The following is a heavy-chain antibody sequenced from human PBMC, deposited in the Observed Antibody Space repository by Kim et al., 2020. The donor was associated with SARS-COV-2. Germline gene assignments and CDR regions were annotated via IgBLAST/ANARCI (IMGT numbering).Heavy chain of an antibody. CDR2: SSHTGNI. CDR3: ARHVVSGLFNVDV. CDR1: GSSIVAGYY. J-gene: IGHJ3*01. Sequence: SETLSLNCAVSGSSIVAGYYWCCGRQLPGKRLEWIARSSHTGNISYNTSLQPRVTMSVASSKRLVSLNLTSVSAADTAISFCARHVVSGLFNVDVWGQG. D-gene: IGHD2-8*01. V-gene: IGHV4-38-2*01.